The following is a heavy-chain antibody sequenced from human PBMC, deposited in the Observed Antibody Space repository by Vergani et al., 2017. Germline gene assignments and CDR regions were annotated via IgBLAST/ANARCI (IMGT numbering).Heavy chain of an antibody. J-gene: IGHJ4*02. V-gene: IGHV4-34*01. D-gene: IGHD3-16*01. CDR3: ASNPRLRGDVVDS. CDR2: INHSGST. CDR1: GGSFSGYY. Sequence: QVQLQQWGAGLLKPSETLSLTCAVYGGSFSGYYWSWIRQPPGKGLEWIGEINHSGSTNYNPSLKSRGTISVDTSKNQFSLKLTSVTAADTAVYFCASNPRLRGDVVDSWGQGTLVTVSS.